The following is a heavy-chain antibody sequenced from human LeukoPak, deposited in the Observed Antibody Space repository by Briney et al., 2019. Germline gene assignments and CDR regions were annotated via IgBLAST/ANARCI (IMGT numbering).Heavy chain of an antibody. CDR3: AKSLGAFSYFDY. J-gene: IGHJ4*02. V-gene: IGHV3-23*01. CDR1: GFTFSSYA. CDR2: IGGSGDNT. Sequence: PGGSLRLSCAASGFTFSSYAMSWVRQAPGKGLEWVSAIGGSGDNTYYADSVKGRFTISRDNSKNTLYLQMSSLRAEDTAVYYCAKSLGAFSYFDYWGQGTLVTVSS.